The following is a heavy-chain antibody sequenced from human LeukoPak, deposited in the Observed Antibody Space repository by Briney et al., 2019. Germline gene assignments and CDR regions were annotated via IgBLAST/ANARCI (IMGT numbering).Heavy chain of an antibody. CDR3: ARDESAYFDS. J-gene: IGHJ4*02. D-gene: IGHD4/OR15-4a*01. CDR2: IYSGGST. CDR1: GFTVSSNY. Sequence: GGSLRLSCAASGFTVSSNYMSWVRQAPGKGLEWVSVIYSGGSTYYADSVKGRFTISRDNAKNTLSLQLNSLRAEDTAVYYCARDESAYFDSWGQGTLVTVSS. V-gene: IGHV3-53*01.